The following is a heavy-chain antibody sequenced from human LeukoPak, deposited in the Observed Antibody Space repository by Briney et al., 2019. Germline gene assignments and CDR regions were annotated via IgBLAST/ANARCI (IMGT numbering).Heavy chain of an antibody. CDR3: ARVGVGTSDAFEI. CDR1: GGSISSYY. D-gene: IGHD1-26*01. Sequence: SETLSLTCTVSGGSISSYYWSWIRQPAGKGLEWIGRIYTSGSTNYNPSLKSRVTMSVDTSKNQFSLKLYSATAADTAVYFCARVGVGTSDAFEIWGQGTMLTVSS. CDR2: IYTSGST. V-gene: IGHV4-4*07. J-gene: IGHJ3*02.